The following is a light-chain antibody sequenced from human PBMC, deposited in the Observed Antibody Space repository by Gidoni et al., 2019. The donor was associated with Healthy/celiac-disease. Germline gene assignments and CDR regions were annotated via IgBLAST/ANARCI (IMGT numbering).Light chain of an antibody. CDR2: CAS. Sequence: EIVMTQSPATLSVSPGERATLSCRASQSVSSNFAWYQQKPGQAPRLLIYCASTRATGIPARFSGSGSGTAFTLTISSLQSEDFAVYYCQQYNNWPPFTFGPGTKVDIK. V-gene: IGKV3-15*01. CDR3: QQYNNWPPFT. CDR1: QSVSSN. J-gene: IGKJ3*01.